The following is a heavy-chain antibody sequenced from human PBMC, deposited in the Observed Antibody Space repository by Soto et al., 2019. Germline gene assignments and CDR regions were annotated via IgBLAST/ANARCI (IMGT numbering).Heavy chain of an antibody. CDR1: GYTFTNHW. CDR3: ARHASYYVSSGYFGTY. CDR2: INPSDSHT. J-gene: IGHJ4*02. Sequence: PGESLKISFQGSGYTFTNHWITWVRQMPVKGLEWMGRINPSDSHTNYSPSFQGHVTMSVDKSISTAYLQWSSLKASDTAMYYCARHASYYVSSGYFGTYWGQGTPVPVSP. D-gene: IGHD3-22*01. V-gene: IGHV5-10-1*01.